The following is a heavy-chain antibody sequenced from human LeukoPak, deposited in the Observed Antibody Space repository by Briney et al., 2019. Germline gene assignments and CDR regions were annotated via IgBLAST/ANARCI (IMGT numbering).Heavy chain of an antibody. Sequence: GGSLRLSCAASGFTFSNYAMGWVRQAPGKGLEWVSSISSSSSYIYYADSVKGRFTISRDNAKNSLYVQMNSLRAEDTAVYYCARDRHYGSGSYYYYFDYWGQGTLVTVSS. CDR2: ISSSSSYI. CDR1: GFTFSNYA. J-gene: IGHJ4*02. CDR3: ARDRHYGSGSYYYYFDY. V-gene: IGHV3-21*01. D-gene: IGHD3-10*01.